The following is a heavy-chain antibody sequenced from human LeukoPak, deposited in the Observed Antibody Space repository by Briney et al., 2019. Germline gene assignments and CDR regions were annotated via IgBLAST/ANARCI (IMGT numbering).Heavy chain of an antibody. CDR3: ARDMARGVIIPSES. CDR1: GFTFSNYG. J-gene: IGHJ4*02. V-gene: IGHV3-33*01. Sequence: PGRSLQVSCAASGFTFSNYGMHWVRQAPGKGLEWVAVIWYDGSNKYYADSVKGRFTISRDNSKNTLYLQMNSLRAEDTAVYYCARDMARGVIIPSESWGQGALVSVSP. D-gene: IGHD3-10*01. CDR2: IWYDGSNK.